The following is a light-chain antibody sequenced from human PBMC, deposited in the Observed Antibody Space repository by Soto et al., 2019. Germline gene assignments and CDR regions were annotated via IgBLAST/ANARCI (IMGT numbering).Light chain of an antibody. CDR1: QSVTSSY. Sequence: EVVLGPSPSTKTESPGEGATLSCKAIQSVTSSYLAWYQQKPGQAPRLLIYDASTRATGIPARFSGSGSGTEFTLTISSLQSKDFAVYYCQQYNNLHPLSFGGRSK. V-gene: IGKV3D-15*01. CDR2: DAS. J-gene: IGKJ4*01. CDR3: QQYNNLHPLS.